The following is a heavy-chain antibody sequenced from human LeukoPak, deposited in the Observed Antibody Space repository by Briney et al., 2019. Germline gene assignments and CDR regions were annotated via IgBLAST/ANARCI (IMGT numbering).Heavy chain of an antibody. V-gene: IGHV6-1*01. CDR3: ARGGQKGFDY. CDR1: GDSVSSNNAA. Sequence: SQTLSLTCAISGDSVSSNNAAWNWIRQSLSGGLEWLGRTYYRSKWYNDYAVSVKSRITVNPDTSKNQFSLQLNSVTPEDTAVYYCARGGQKGFDYWGQGTLVTVSS. J-gene: IGHJ4*02. CDR2: TYYRSKWYN.